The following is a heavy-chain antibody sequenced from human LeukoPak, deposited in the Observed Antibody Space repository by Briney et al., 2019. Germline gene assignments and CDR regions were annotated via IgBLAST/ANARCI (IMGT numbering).Heavy chain of an antibody. D-gene: IGHD2-15*01. CDR1: GFTFSSYS. V-gene: IGHV3-21*01. CDR3: ARFETRGSQSEDN. CDR2: ISGSSIHI. J-gene: IGHJ4*02. Sequence: PGGSLRLSCAASGFTFSSYSMNWVRQAPGRGLEWVSSISGSSIHILYADSMKGRFTISRDDAKNSVYLQMNSLRAEDTAVYYCARFETRGSQSEDNWGQGTLVTVSS.